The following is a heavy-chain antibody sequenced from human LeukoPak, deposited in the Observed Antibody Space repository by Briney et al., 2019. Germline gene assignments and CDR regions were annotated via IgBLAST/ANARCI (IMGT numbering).Heavy chain of an antibody. CDR1: GGSFSSYS. J-gene: IGHJ4*02. D-gene: IGHD1-26*01. CDR2: INHSGST. CDR3: ARHRYSGSFSFDY. Sequence: PSQTLSLTCPVYGGSFSSYSWSWIRQPPGKGLEWTGEINHSGSTNYNPSIKSRVSISVDASKSQFSLNLRFVTAADTAVYYCARHRYSGSFSFDYWGQGTLVTVSS. V-gene: IGHV4-34*01.